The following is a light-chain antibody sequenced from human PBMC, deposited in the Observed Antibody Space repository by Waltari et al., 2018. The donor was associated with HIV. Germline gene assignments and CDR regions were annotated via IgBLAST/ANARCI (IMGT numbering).Light chain of an antibody. V-gene: IGLV2-23*02. Sequence: QSALTQPASVSGSFGQSTTILFPGTSSDVGSYNLVSWYQYHPGKAPKLIIYEVSKRPSGVSDHVSGSKSGNTASLTVSGLQAEDEAHYYCCSYARSGIPFGGGTKLTVL. CDR2: EVS. CDR3: CSYARSGIP. CDR1: SSDVGSYNL. J-gene: IGLJ2*01.